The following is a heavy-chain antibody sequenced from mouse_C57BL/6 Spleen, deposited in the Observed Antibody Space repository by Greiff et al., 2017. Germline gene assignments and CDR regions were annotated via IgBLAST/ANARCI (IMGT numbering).Heavy chain of an antibody. D-gene: IGHD1-3*01. CDR3: ARRGDDSGYLDY. Sequence: VQLQQSGPELVKPGASVKISCKASGYTFTDYYMNWVKQSPGQSLEWIGDINPNTGGTSYHQKFKGKATLTVDKSSSTAYMELRSLTSEDSAVYYCARRGDDSGYLDYGGQGTTLTVSS. V-gene: IGHV1-26*01. CDR1: GYTFTDYY. CDR2: INPNTGGT. J-gene: IGHJ2*01.